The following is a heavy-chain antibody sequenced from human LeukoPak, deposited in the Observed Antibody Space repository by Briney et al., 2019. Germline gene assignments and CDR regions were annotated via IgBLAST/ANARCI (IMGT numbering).Heavy chain of an antibody. V-gene: IGHV3-48*01. CDR3: ARAPTTVVTGLRFDP. CDR2: ISSSSSTI. J-gene: IGHJ5*02. CDR1: GFTFSSYS. D-gene: IGHD4-23*01. Sequence: GGSPRLSCAASGFTFSSYSMNWVRQAPGKGLEWVSYISSSSSTIYYADSVKGRFTISRDNAKNSVYLQMNSLRAEDTAVYYCARAPTTVVTGLRFDPWGQGTLVTVSS.